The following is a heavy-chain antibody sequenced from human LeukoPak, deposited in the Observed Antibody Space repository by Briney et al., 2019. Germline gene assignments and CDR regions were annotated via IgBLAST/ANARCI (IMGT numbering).Heavy chain of an antibody. CDR1: GYSFPTYW. CDR2: LYPGDSDS. CDR3: ASPRGYSGYDLADDAFDI. V-gene: IGHV5-51*01. J-gene: IGHJ3*02. Sequence: GESLKISCKGAGYSFPTYWIGWVRQMPGKGLEWMGILYPGDSDSRYSPSFQGQVTISADKSISTAYLQWSSLKASDTAMYYCASPRGYSGYDLADDAFDIWGQGTMVTVSS. D-gene: IGHD5-12*01.